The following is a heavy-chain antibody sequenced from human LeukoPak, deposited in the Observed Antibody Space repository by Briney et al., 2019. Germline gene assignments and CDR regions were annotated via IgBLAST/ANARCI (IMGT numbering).Heavy chain of an antibody. CDR2: ISRSGSSL. D-gene: IGHD4-11*01. Sequence: PGGSLRLSCVASGFTFSDYYMTWIRQAPGKGLEYVSHISRSGSSLYYGDSVTGRFTISRDNAKNSLYLQMNSLRVEDTAVYYCAKDAGDFDYSNYVWFDPWGQGTLVTVSS. J-gene: IGHJ5*02. V-gene: IGHV3-11*01. CDR3: AKDAGDFDYSNYVWFDP. CDR1: GFTFSDYY.